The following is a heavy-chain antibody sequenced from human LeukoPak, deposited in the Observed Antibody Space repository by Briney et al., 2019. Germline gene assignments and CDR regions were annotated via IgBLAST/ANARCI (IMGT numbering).Heavy chain of an antibody. CDR3: ARAPPMVRGVTKSNWFDP. CDR2: INPSGGST. D-gene: IGHD3-10*01. CDR1: GYTFTIYY. V-gene: IGHV1-46*01. Sequence: GASVTVSLKASGYTFTIYYMHWVRQAPGQGVEWMGIINPSGGSTSYAQKFQGRVTMTRDTSTSTVYMELSSLRSEDTAVYYCARAPPMVRGVTKSNWFDPWGQGTLVTVSS. J-gene: IGHJ5*02.